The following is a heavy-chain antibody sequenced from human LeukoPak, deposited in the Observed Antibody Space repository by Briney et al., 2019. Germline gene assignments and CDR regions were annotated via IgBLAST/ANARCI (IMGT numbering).Heavy chain of an antibody. CDR3: ARRWFGEIDY. CDR2: IYHSGST. V-gene: IGHV4-38-2*01. CDR1: GYSISSGYY. J-gene: IGHJ4*02. Sequence: SETLSLTCAVSGYSISSGYYWGWIRQPPGKGLEWIGSIYHSGSTYYNPSLKSRVTISVDTSKNQFSLKLSSVTAADTAVYYCARRWFGEIDYWAREPWSPSPQ. D-gene: IGHD3-10*01.